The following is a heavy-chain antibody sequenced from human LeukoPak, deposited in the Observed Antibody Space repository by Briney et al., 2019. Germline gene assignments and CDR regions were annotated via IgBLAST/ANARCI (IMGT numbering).Heavy chain of an antibody. CDR2: IYYSGTT. D-gene: IGHD3-10*01. J-gene: IGHJ4*02. V-gene: IGHV4-30-4*01. CDR1: GGSISTGDYY. Sequence: SQTLSLTCTVAGGSISTGDYYWSWIRQPPGKGLEWIGYIYYSGTTYYNPSLKGRTSFSMQTSRNQFSLNLRSVTAADTAVYYCARDPVYGSGTFWGQGTLVTVSS. CDR3: ARDPVYGSGTF.